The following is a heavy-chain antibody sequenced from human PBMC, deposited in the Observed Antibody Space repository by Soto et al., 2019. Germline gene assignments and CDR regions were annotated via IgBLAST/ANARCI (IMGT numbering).Heavy chain of an antibody. CDR2: IYYSGST. V-gene: IGHV4-31*03. J-gene: IGHJ4*02. Sequence: ASETLSLTCTVSGGSISSGVYYWIWIRQHPGKVLDWIGYIYYSGSTYYNPSLKSRVTISVDTSKNQFSLKLSSVTAADTAVYYCARAVRYQDVVVPAAIFYFDYWGQGTLVTVSS. CDR1: GGSISSGVYY. CDR3: ARAVRYQDVVVPAAIFYFDY. D-gene: IGHD2-2*02.